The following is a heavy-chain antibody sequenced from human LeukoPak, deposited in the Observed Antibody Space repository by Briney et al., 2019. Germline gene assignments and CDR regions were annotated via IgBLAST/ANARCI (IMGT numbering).Heavy chain of an antibody. V-gene: IGHV7-4-1*01. CDR1: GYTFTTYA. J-gene: IGHJ5*02. CDR3: ARLVAAGGSGSFDP. Sequence: ASVKVSCKASGYTFTTYAMNWVRQAPGQGLEWMGWVNTYTGNPTYAQDFTGRFVFSLDTSVSTAYLQIYSLKAEDTAVYYCARLVAAGGSGSFDPWGQGTLVTVSS. CDR2: VNTYTGNP. D-gene: IGHD2-15*01.